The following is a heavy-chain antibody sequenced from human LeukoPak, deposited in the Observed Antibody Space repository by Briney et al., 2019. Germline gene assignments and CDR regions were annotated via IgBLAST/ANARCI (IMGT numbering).Heavy chain of an antibody. CDR1: GGSISSSSYN. Sequence: SETLSLTCTVSGGSISSSSYNWGWIRQPPGKGLEWIGNIYYTGRTNYNPSLKSRVTISVDTSKNQFSLKLSSVTAADTAVYFCARHSRGVTSAYYFWIDPWGQGTLVTVSS. V-gene: IGHV4-39*01. D-gene: IGHD2/OR15-2a*01. CDR3: ARHSRGVTSAYYFWIDP. J-gene: IGHJ5*02. CDR2: IYYTGRT.